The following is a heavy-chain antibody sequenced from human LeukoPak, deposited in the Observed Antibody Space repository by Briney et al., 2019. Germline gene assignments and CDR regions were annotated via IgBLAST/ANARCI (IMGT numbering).Heavy chain of an antibody. Sequence: SETLSLTCAVSGGSISGSSYFWGWIRQPPGKGLEWIGSIYYSGNTYYNPSLKSRVTISVDTSKNQFSLKLSSVTAADTAVYYCARLKEGIDYWGQGPLVTVSS. D-gene: IGHD3-10*01. CDR1: GGSISGSSYF. CDR3: ARLKEGIDY. J-gene: IGHJ4*02. CDR2: IYYSGNT. V-gene: IGHV4-39*01.